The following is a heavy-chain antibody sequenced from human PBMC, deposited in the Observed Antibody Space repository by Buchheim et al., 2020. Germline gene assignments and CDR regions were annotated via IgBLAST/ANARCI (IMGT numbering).Heavy chain of an antibody. J-gene: IGHJ3*01. Sequence: QVQLQQSGPGLVKPSQTLSLTCAVSGGSVSSNTDAWNWIRQSPSRGLEWLGRTYYRSKWYNDYPVSVKSRVTIVPDTSKNQISLHLNSVTREDTAVYYCAREGPTGNDAFDLWGQGT. V-gene: IGHV6-1*01. CDR3: AREGPTGNDAFDL. CDR2: TYYRSKWYN. CDR1: GGSVSSNTDA. D-gene: IGHD3-10*01.